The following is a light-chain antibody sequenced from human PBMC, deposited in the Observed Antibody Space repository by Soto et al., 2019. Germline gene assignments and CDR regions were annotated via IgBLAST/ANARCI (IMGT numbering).Light chain of an antibody. CDR3: QQYGGSTRT. CDR2: GAS. J-gene: IGKJ1*01. CDR1: QCLXRK. V-gene: IGKV3-20*01. Sequence: TQSASALSVALGDCVTFSCRASQCLXRKFVWYQHKPGQAPRLLXDGASSRATGSPDRLSGSGSGTEFTLPISRLEPEDFAVYYCQQYGGSTRTFGQGTKVDIK.